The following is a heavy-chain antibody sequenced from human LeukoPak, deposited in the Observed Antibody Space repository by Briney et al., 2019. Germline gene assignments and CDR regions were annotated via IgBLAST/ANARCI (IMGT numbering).Heavy chain of an antibody. CDR3: ARDAIDSSGFDFDY. D-gene: IGHD3-22*01. J-gene: IGHJ4*02. CDR1: GFIFSNYG. CDR2: IWYDGRNK. Sequence: GGSLRLSCAASGFIFSNYGMHWVRQAPGKGLEWVALIWYDGRNKYYADSVKGRFTISRDNAKNSLYLQMNSLRAEDTAVYYCARDAIDSSGFDFDYWGQGTLVTVSS. V-gene: IGHV3-33*01.